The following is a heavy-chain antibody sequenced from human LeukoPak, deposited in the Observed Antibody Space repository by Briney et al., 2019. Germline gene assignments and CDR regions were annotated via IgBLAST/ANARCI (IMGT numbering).Heavy chain of an antibody. CDR1: GASVSSPSFV. J-gene: IGHJ4*02. Sequence: PSETLSLTCSVSGASVSSPSFVGGWIRLPPGKGLEWIGTVFSNNPSLKSRVSISVDTSKNEFSLKVNSVTAADTAVYHCVRFSPRGQNVDFWGQGTLVTVSP. D-gene: IGHD5-24*01. CDR3: VRFSPRGQNVDF. CDR2: VFS. V-gene: IGHV4-39*01.